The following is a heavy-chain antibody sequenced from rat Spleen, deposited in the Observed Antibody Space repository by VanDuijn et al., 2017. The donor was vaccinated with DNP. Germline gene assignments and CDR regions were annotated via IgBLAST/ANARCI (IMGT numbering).Heavy chain of an antibody. CDR2: IIYDGSRT. CDR3: TTRGIYGGYDF. D-gene: IGHD1-11*01. J-gene: IGHJ2*01. CDR1: GFTFSDYN. V-gene: IGHV5S10*01. Sequence: EVQLVESGGGLVQPGRSLKLSCAASGFTFSDYNMAWVRQAPKKGLEWVATIIYDGSRTYYRDSVKGRFTMSRDFAKSTLYLQMDSLRSEDSATYYCTTRGIYGGYDFWGQGVMVTVSS.